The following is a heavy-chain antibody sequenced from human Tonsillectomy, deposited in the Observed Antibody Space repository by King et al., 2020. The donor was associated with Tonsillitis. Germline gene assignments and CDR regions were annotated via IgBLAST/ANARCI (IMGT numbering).Heavy chain of an antibody. J-gene: IGHJ4*02. CDR1: GYSFTNYW. Sequence: QLVQSGAEVKKPGESLNISCKASGYSFTNYWMGWVRQMPGKGLEWMGSIYPGDSDASYSPSFQGQVTFSVDKSISTAYLQWTSLKASDTAMYFCARLTVVANITRYFDSWGQGTLVTVSS. CDR2: IYPGDSDA. D-gene: IGHD5-12*01. CDR3: ARLTVVANITRYFDS. V-gene: IGHV5-51*01.